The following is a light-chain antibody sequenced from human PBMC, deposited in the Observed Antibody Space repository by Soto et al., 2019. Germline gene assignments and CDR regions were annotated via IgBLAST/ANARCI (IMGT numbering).Light chain of an antibody. CDR2: GNS. CDR3: QSYDSSLSGLV. Sequence: QPVLTQPPSVSGAPGQRVTISCTGSSSNIGAGYEVHWYQQLPGTAPKLLIYGNSNRPSGVPDRFSGSKSGTSASLAITGLQAEDEADYYCQSYDSSLSGLVFGTGTKLTVL. CDR1: SSNIGAGYE. V-gene: IGLV1-40*01. J-gene: IGLJ1*01.